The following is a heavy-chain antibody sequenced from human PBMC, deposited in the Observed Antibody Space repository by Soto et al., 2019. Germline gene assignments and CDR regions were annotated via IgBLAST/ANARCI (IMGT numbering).Heavy chain of an antibody. CDR2: IYYSGTT. CDR1: GYSISSSNW. CDR3: ARREIQGPIDY. D-gene: IGHD1-26*01. V-gene: IGHV4-28*01. J-gene: IGHJ4*02. Sequence: QVQLQESGPGLVKPSDTLSLTCAVSGYSISSSNWWGWIRQPPGKGLEWIGYIYYSGTTYYNPSLKSRVTMSVVTPKNQFSLKLTSVTAVDTAVYYCARREIQGPIDYWGQGTLVTVSS.